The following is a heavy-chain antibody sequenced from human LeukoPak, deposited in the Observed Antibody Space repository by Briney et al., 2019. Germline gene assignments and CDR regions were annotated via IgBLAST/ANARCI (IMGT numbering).Heavy chain of an antibody. Sequence: PSETLSLTCTVSGGSNSSYYWSWIRQAAGEGLEWIGRIYTSGSTNYNPSLKSRVTMSVDMSKNQFSLNLTSVTAADTAVYYCARETGSSRWFDPWGKGTLVTVSS. CDR2: IYTSGST. V-gene: IGHV4-4*07. J-gene: IGHJ5*02. CDR3: ARETGSSRWFDP. D-gene: IGHD1-26*01. CDR1: GGSNSSYY.